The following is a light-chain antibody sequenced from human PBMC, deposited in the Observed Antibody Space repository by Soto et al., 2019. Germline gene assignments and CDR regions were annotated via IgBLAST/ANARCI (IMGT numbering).Light chain of an antibody. Sequence: EIVLTQSPATLSLSPGERATLSCRASQSVSSYLAWYQQKPGQAPRLLIYDASNRATGIPARFSGSGSGTDFTLTISSLEPEDFAVYNCQQRSNWPYTFGQGTKVDIK. V-gene: IGKV3-11*01. J-gene: IGKJ2*01. CDR3: QQRSNWPYT. CDR2: DAS. CDR1: QSVSSY.